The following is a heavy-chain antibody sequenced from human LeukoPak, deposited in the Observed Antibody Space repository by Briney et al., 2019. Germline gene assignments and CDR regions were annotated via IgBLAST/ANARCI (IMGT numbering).Heavy chain of an antibody. Sequence: GGSLRLSCAASGFTFDDYAMHWVRQAPGKGLEWVSGISWNSGSIGYADSVKGRFTISRDNAKNSLYLQMNSLRAEDTAVYYCARDQSTVTTVYYYYYGMDVWGQGTTVTVSS. CDR2: ISWNSGSI. V-gene: IGHV3-9*01. J-gene: IGHJ6*02. D-gene: IGHD4-17*01. CDR1: GFTFDDYA. CDR3: ARDQSTVTTVYYYYYGMDV.